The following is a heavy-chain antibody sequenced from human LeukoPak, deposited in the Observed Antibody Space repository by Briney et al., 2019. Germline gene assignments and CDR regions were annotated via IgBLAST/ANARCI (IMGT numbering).Heavy chain of an antibody. D-gene: IGHD2-2*01. V-gene: IGHV1-18*01. J-gene: IGHJ4*02. Sequence: ASVKVSCKASGYTFTSYGISWVRQAPGQGLEWMGWISGYNGNTNYAQNLQGRVTMTTDTSTSTVYMELRSLRSEDTAVYYCASGQVWGVVPAAPDYWGQGTLVTVSS. CDR3: ASGQVWGVVPAAPDY. CDR2: ISGYNGNT. CDR1: GYTFTSYG.